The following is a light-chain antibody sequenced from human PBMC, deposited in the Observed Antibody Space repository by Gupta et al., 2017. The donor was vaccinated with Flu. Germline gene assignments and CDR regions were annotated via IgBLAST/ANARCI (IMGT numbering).Light chain of an antibody. CDR2: WAS. CDR3: QQYYSTPPWT. V-gene: IGKV4-1*01. J-gene: IGKJ1*01. CDR1: QNILYSSRSY. Sequence: DTVMTQSPDSLAGSLGERAPINCKSSQNILYSSRSYLAWYQQKPGQPPKLLIYWASTRESGVPDRFSGSGSGTDFTLTISGLQAEDVAVYYCQQYYSTPPWTFGQGTKVEIK.